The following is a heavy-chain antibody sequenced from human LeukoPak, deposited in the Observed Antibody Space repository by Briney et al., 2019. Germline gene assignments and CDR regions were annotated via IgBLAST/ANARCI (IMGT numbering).Heavy chain of an antibody. CDR2: IIPIFGTA. Sequence: ASVKVSCKASGGTFSSYAISWVRQAPGQGLEWMGGIIPIFGTANYAQKFQGRVTITADESTSTAYMELGSLRCEDTAVYYRASTRYCGGGSCFAFDIWGQGTMVTVSS. CDR3: ASTRYCGGGSCFAFDI. J-gene: IGHJ3*02. CDR1: GGTFSSYA. D-gene: IGHD2-15*01. V-gene: IGHV1-69*01.